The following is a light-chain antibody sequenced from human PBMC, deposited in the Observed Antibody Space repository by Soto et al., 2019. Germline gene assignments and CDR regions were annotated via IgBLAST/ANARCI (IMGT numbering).Light chain of an antibody. Sequence: DLQMTQSPSSLSASVGDRVTITCRASQSISSYLNWYQQKPGKAPKLLIYAASSLQSGVPSRFSGSGSGTDFTLTISSLQPEDFATYYFQQSYNTPYTFGQGTQLEIK. CDR2: AAS. CDR1: QSISSY. J-gene: IGKJ2*01. V-gene: IGKV1-39*01. CDR3: QQSYNTPYT.